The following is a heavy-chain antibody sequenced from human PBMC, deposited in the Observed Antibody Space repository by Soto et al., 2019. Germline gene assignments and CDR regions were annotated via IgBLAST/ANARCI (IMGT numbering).Heavy chain of an antibody. V-gene: IGHV1-69*13. Sequence: ASVKVSCKASGGTFSSYAISWVRQAPGQGLEWMGGIIPIFGTANYAQKFQGRVTITADESTSTAYMELSSLRSEDTAVYYCARATSGWLGVVWFDPWGQGTLVTVSS. CDR2: IIPIFGTA. CDR3: ARATSGWLGVVWFDP. CDR1: GGTFSSYA. D-gene: IGHD6-19*01. J-gene: IGHJ5*02.